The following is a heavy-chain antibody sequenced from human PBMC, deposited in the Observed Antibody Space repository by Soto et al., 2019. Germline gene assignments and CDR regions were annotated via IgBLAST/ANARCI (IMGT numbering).Heavy chain of an antibody. Sequence: QVQLVESGGGLVKPGGSLRLSCAASGFTFSDDHMSWIRQAPGKGLEWISHISGSGTPTYYADSLKGRFTISRDNARNSLYLQMYTLRVEDTAVYYCARVRNRGTYYHYFYMDVWGKGTTVTVSS. J-gene: IGHJ6*03. CDR1: GFTFSDDH. CDR2: ISGSGTPT. D-gene: IGHD2-15*01. CDR3: ARVRNRGTYYHYFYMDV. V-gene: IGHV3-11*01.